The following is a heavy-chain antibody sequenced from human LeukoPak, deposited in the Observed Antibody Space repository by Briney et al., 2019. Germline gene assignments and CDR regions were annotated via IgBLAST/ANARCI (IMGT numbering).Heavy chain of an antibody. V-gene: IGHV3-74*01. D-gene: IGHD4-17*01. CDR3: AKEETTVTNYAFDI. CDR2: INSDGSST. J-gene: IGHJ3*02. CDR1: GFTFSTYW. Sequence: GGSLRLSCAASGFTFSTYWMYWVRQAPGKGLVWVSRINSDGSSTSYADSVKGRFTISRDNAKNTLYLQMNSLRAEDTAVYYCAKEETTVTNYAFDIWGQGTMVTVSS.